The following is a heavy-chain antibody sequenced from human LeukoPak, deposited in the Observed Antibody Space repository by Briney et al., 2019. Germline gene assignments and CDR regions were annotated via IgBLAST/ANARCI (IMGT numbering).Heavy chain of an antibody. V-gene: IGHV3-23*01. CDR2: MSGSGGST. Sequence: GGSLRLSCAASGFTFSSYAMSWVRQAPGKGLEWVSAMSGSGGSTYYANSVKGRFTISRDNSKNTLYLQMNSLRAEDTAVYYCARGYCSGGSCYGGYFDYWGQGTLVTVSS. J-gene: IGHJ4*02. D-gene: IGHD2-15*01. CDR3: ARGYCSGGSCYGGYFDY. CDR1: GFTFSSYA.